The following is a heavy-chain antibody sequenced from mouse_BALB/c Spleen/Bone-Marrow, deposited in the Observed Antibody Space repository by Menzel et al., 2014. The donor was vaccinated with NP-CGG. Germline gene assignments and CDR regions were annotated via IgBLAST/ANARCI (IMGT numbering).Heavy chain of an antibody. CDR1: GYTFTSYP. CDR2: INPSSGYT. J-gene: IGHJ2*01. D-gene: IGHD3-3*01. V-gene: IGHV1-4*01. CDR3: TRRAAYYFDY. Sequence: VQLQQSGAELARPGASVWMSCKASGYTFTSYPMNWVKQRPGQGLEWIGYINPSSGYTNYNQKFKDKATLTADNSSSTAYMQLSSLTSEDSAVYYCTRRAAYYFDYWGQGTTLTVSS.